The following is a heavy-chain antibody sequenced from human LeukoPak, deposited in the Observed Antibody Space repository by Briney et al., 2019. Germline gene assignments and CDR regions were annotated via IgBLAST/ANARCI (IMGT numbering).Heavy chain of an antibody. J-gene: IGHJ4*02. V-gene: IGHV3-7*01. CDR2: IKEDGSEK. CDR3: AREMGGYPFDY. D-gene: IGHD5-12*01. CDR1: GFTFSSYW. Sequence: PGGSLRLSCAASGFTFSSYWMSWVRQAPGKGLEWVANIKEDGSEKFHVGSVRGRFTISRDNAKNSLYLQMNSLRAEDTAVYYCAREMGGYPFDYWGQGTLVTVSS.